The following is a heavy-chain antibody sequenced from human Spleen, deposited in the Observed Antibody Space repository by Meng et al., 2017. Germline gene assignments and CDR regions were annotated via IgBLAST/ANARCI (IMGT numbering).Heavy chain of an antibody. Sequence: QVQLQDSGPGLGKPSETLSLTCTVSGGSISSYYWSWIRQPPGKRLEWIGYIFYSGRTHYNPSLQSRVNISVDTSENQFSLKLSSVTAADTAVYYCARHRSTSGWDYWGQGTLVTVSS. J-gene: IGHJ4*02. V-gene: IGHV4-59*08. CDR2: IFYSGRT. CDR3: ARHRSTSGWDY. CDR1: GGSISSYY. D-gene: IGHD6-19*01.